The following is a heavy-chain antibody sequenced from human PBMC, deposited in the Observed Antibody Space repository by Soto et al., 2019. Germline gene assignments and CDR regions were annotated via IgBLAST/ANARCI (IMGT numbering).Heavy chain of an antibody. CDR1: GFTFEDCA. CDR3: ADGQIILHGGEPFDM. J-gene: IGHJ3*02. Sequence: GGSLRLSCAASGFTFEDCAMHWVRQAPGKGLEWVSGISWHSATIDYADSVKGRFTISRDNAKKSLYLQMNGLRAEDTALYYCADGQIILHGGEPFDMWGQGTMVTVSS. D-gene: IGHD3-9*01. CDR2: ISWHSATI. V-gene: IGHV3-9*01.